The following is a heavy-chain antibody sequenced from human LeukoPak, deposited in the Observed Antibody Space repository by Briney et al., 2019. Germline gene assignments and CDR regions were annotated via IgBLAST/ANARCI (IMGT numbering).Heavy chain of an antibody. D-gene: IGHD3-22*01. V-gene: IGHV3-21*01. CDR2: TSSSSSYI. J-gene: IGHJ3*02. CDR3: ARVRRYYYDSSGPTGAFDI. Sequence: GGSLRLSCAASGFTFSSYSMNWVRQAPGKGLEWVSSTSSSSSYIYYADSVKGRFAISRDNAKNPLYLQMNSLRAEDTAVYYCARVRRYYYDSSGPTGAFDIWGQGTMVTVSS. CDR1: GFTFSSYS.